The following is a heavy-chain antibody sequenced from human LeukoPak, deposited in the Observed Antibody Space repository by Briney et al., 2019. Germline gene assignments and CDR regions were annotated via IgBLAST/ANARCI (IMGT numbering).Heavy chain of an antibody. V-gene: IGHV4-4*07. CDR2: IHNSESI. Sequence: SETLSLTCTVSGGSINGYYWSWIRQPAGKGLEWIGRIHNSESINYNPSLKSRVTMSIDTSKNQFSLKLNSVTAADTAVYYCARDRSSSYTRDWFHPWGQGALVTVSS. J-gene: IGHJ5*02. CDR1: GGSINGYY. CDR3: ARDRSSSYTRDWFHP. D-gene: IGHD6-13*01.